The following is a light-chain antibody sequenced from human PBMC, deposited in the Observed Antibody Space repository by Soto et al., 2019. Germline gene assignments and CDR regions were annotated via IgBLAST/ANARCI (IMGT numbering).Light chain of an antibody. CDR2: DTN. J-gene: IGLJ3*02. Sequence: QTVVTQEPSLTVSPGGTVTLTCGSSTGAVTSGHYPYWFQQKPGQAPRTLIHDTNNRHSWTPARFSGSLLGGKAALTLSGAQPEDEADYYCLLAYDGDRRVFGGGTQLTV. CDR1: TGAVTSGHY. CDR3: LLAYDGDRRV. V-gene: IGLV7-46*01.